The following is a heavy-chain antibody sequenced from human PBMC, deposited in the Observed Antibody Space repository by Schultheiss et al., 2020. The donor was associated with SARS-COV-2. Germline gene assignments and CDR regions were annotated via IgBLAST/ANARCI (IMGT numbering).Heavy chain of an antibody. CDR1: GDSVSSTSAA. CDR2: TYYRSKWYS. D-gene: IGHD5-12*01. V-gene: IGHV6-1*01. Sequence: SETLSLTCAISGDSVSSTSAAWNWIRQSPSRGLEWLGRTYYRSKWYSDYAVSVKSRVSISADTSKNQFSLQLNSVTPQDAAIYYCARDYSGGERGFSGYDYWGQGTLVTVSS. CDR3: ARDYSGGERGFSGYDY. J-gene: IGHJ4*02.